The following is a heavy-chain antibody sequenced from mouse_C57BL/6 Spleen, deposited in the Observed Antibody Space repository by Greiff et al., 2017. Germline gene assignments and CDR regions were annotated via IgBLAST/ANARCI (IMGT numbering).Heavy chain of an antibody. Sequence: QVQLQQSGAELVKPGASVKISCKASGYAFSSYWMNWVKQRPGKGLEWIGQIYPGDGDTNYNGKFKGKATLTADKSSSTAYRRLSSLTSEDSAVYFCARGDYLFAYWGQGTLVTVSA. CDR1: GYAFSSYW. CDR3: ARGDYLFAY. J-gene: IGHJ3*01. CDR2: IYPGDGDT. D-gene: IGHD2-4*01. V-gene: IGHV1-80*01.